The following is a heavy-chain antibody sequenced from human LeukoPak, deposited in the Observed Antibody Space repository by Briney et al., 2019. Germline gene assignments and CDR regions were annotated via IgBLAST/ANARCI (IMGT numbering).Heavy chain of an antibody. CDR3: ARDTIFDI. V-gene: IGHV4-61*02. J-gene: IGHJ3*02. CDR1: GGSISSGSYY. Sequence: SQTLSLTCTVSGGSISSGSYYWSWIRQPAGKGLEWIGRIYTSGSTNYNPSLKSRVTISVDTSKNQFSLKLSSVTAADMAVYYCARDTIFDIWGQGTMVTVSS. CDR2: IYTSGST. D-gene: IGHD3-3*01.